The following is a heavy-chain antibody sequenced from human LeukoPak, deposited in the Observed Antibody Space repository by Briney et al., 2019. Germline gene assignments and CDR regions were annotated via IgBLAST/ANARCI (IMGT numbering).Heavy chain of an antibody. CDR2: INPNSGGT. CDR1: GYTFTGYY. J-gene: IGHJ4*02. D-gene: IGHD6-13*01. V-gene: IGHV1-2*02. CDR3: ARDAIAAAGAGA. Sequence: GASVKVSCKASGYTFTGYYMHWVRQAPGQGLEWMGWINPNSGGTNYAQKFQGRVTMTRDASISTAYMELSRLRSDDTAVYFCARDAIAAAGAGAWGQGTLVTVSS.